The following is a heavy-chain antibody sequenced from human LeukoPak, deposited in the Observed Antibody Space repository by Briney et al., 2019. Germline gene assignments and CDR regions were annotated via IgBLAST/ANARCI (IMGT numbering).Heavy chain of an antibody. V-gene: IGHV3-23*01. CDR1: GFTFSSYG. CDR2: ISGSGGST. CDR3: AKDTNRAYSSGWYDY. D-gene: IGHD6-19*01. J-gene: IGHJ4*02. Sequence: PGGSLRLSCAASGFTFSSYGMSWVRQAPGKGLEWVSAISGSGGSTYYADSVKGRFTISRDNSKNTLYLQMNSLRAEDTAVYYCAKDTNRAYSSGWYDYWGQGTLVTVSS.